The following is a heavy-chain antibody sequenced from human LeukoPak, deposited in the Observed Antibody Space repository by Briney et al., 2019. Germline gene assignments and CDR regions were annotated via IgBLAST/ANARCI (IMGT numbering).Heavy chain of an antibody. CDR2: INPNSGGT. CDR1: GYTFTSYG. Sequence: ASVKVSCKASGYTFTSYGISWVRQAPGQGLEWMGWINPNSGGTNYAQKFQGRVTMTRDTSISTAYMELSRLRSDDTAVYYCASIYDFWSGYSPYWGQGTLVTVSS. J-gene: IGHJ4*02. D-gene: IGHD3-3*01. V-gene: IGHV1-2*02. CDR3: ASIYDFWSGYSPY.